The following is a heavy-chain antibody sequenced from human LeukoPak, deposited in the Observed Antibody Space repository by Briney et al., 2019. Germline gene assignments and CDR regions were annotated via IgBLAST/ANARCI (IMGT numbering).Heavy chain of an antibody. CDR1: GYTFTSYY. D-gene: IGHD6-19*01. CDR3: ARQSPYGSGWFIGFDP. V-gene: IGHV1-46*01. J-gene: IGHJ5*02. Sequence: ASVKVSCKASGYTFTSYYMHWVRQAPGQGLEWMGIINPSGGSTTYPQKFQGRVTMTRDTSTSTVYMDLSSLRSEDTAMYYCARQSPYGSGWFIGFDPWGQGTLVTVSS. CDR2: INPSGGST.